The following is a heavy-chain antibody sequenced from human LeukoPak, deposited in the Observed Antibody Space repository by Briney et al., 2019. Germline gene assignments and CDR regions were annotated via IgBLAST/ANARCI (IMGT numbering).Heavy chain of an antibody. CDR2: IYSGGST. J-gene: IGHJ4*02. D-gene: IGHD3-16*02. CDR3: ARDRGLSAFDY. Sequence: GGSLRLSCAASGFTFSDYSMNWVRQAPGKGLEWVSVIYSGGSTYYADSVKGRFTISRDNSKNTLYLQMNSLRAEDTAVYYCARDRGLSAFDYWGQGTLVTVSS. V-gene: IGHV3-66*01. CDR1: GFTFSDYS.